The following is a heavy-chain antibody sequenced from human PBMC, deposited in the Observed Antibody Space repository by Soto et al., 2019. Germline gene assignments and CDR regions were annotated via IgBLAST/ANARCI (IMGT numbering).Heavy chain of an antibody. CDR1: GGSFTGYY. D-gene: IGHD3-9*01. J-gene: IGHJ6*02. CDR2: INHSGST. Sequence: SETLSLTCAVYGGSFTGYYWTWIRQTPRTGLEWIGEINHSGSTNYTPSLKSRVTISLDTSKNQFSLKLTSMTAADTAVYYCVRGCFNWPQESGGMDVWGPGTTVTVSS. V-gene: IGHV4-34*01. CDR3: VRGCFNWPQESGGMDV.